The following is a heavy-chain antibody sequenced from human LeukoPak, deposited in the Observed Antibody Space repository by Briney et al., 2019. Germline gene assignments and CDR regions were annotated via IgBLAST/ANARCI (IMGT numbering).Heavy chain of an antibody. D-gene: IGHD3-16*01. CDR3: ARFISLGA. CDR2: IKKDGSEK. Sequence: GGSLRLSCAASGFTFNSYWMSWVRQAPGKGLEWVANIKKDGSEKNNVDSVKGRFTISRDNAKNSLYLQMDSLRAEDTAVYYCARFISLGAWGQGTLVTVSS. CDR1: GFTFNSYW. J-gene: IGHJ5*02. V-gene: IGHV3-7*01.